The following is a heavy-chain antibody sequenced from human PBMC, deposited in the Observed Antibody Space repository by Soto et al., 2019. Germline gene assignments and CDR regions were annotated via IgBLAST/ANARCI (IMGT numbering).Heavy chain of an antibody. CDR1: GGSISSYY. CDR2: IYASGST. V-gene: IGHV4-4*07. D-gene: IGHD1-7*01. J-gene: IGHJ4*02. CDR3: ARGAGTPFPAIRLYFDY. Sequence: SETLSLTCTVSGGSISSYYWSWIRQPAGKGLEWIGRIYASGSTNYNPSLRSRVTMSVDTSKNQFSLKLSSLAAADTAVYYCARGAGTPFPAIRLYFDYWGRGNLVTVCS.